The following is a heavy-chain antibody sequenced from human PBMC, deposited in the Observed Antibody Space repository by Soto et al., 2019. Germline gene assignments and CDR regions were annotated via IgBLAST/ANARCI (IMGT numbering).Heavy chain of an antibody. V-gene: IGHV1-69*04. D-gene: IGHD5-12*01. J-gene: IGHJ4*02. CDR3: ARDSPIGSTFSGYDAIDS. CDR2: TIPLLNVA. Sequence: SVKVSCQASGGSFSSYIVSWVRQAPGQGLEWMGRTIPLLNVADYAQDFQGRLTITADKSTSTTYMELTSLTSKDTAVYYCARDSPIGSTFSGYDAIDSWGQGTLVTVSS. CDR1: GGSFSSYI.